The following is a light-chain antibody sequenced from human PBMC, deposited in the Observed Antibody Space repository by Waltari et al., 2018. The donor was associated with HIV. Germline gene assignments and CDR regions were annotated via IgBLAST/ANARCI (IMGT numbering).Light chain of an antibody. CDR2: SNS. CDR1: RSNIGSGT. Sequence: QSVLTQPPSAPGPPGPSATTSCSGGRSNIGSGTVRWYPPNPGTAPKPVMYSNSLRPSGVPDRFSGSTSGTSASLAISGLQSEDEADYYCAAWDDSLNGYVFGTGTKVTVL. V-gene: IGLV1-44*01. CDR3: AAWDDSLNGYV. J-gene: IGLJ1*01.